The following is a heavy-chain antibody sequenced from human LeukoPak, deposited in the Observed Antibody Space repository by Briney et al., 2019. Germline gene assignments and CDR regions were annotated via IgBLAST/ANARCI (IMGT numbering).Heavy chain of an antibody. CDR1: GFTFSSYW. V-gene: IGHV3-7*01. D-gene: IGHD6-6*01. Sequence: GGSLRLSCAASGFTFSSYWMSWVRQAPGKGLEWVANIKQDGSEKYYVDSVKGRLTISRDNVKNSLYLQMNSLRVEDTAVYYCAPHSSSIDYWGQGTLVTVSS. J-gene: IGHJ4*02. CDR3: APHSSSIDY. CDR2: IKQDGSEK.